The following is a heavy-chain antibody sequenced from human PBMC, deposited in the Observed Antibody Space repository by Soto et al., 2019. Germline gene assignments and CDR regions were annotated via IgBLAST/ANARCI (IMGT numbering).Heavy chain of an antibody. CDR2: IYHSGTT. V-gene: IGHV4-59*11. Sequence: QVQLHESGPGLLKPSETLSLACTVSGGSISSHYWSWLRQPPGKGLEWIGYIYHSGTTHSNPSLKSRVTLSMDTSKNEFFLRLTSVTTADTAIYYCAQMSYPPEFDVWGRGTMVTVS. CDR3: AQMSYPPEFDV. D-gene: IGHD2-2*01. J-gene: IGHJ3*01. CDR1: GGSISSHY.